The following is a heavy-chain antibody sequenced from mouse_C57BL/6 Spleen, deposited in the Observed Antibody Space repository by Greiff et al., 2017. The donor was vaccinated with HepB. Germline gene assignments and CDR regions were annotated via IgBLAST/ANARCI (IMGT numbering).Heavy chain of an antibody. CDR3: ARSKTAQATFAMDY. J-gene: IGHJ4*01. D-gene: IGHD3-2*02. V-gene: IGHV1-69*01. CDR1: GYTFTSYW. CDR2: IDPSDSYT. Sequence: QVQLQQSGAELVMPGASVKLSCKASGYTFTSYWMHWVKQRPGQGLEWIGEIDPSDSYTNYNQKFKGKSTLTVDKSSSTAYMQLSSLTSEDSAVYYCARSKTAQATFAMDYWGQGTSVTVSS.